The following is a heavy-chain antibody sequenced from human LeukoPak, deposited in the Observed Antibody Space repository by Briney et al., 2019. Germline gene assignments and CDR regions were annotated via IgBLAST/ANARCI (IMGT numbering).Heavy chain of an antibody. J-gene: IGHJ4*02. D-gene: IGHD6-13*01. CDR1: GFSLSRYA. V-gene: IGHV3-23*01. Sequence: GGSLRLSCAVSGFSLSRYAMSWVRKAPGKGLEWVSAISDSGGSTYYADSVKGRSAISRDNSRNTLYLQMNTPRAEDTAVYYCAKCRGSSWSDYFDYWGQGTLVTVSS. CDR3: AKCRGSSWSDYFDY. CDR2: ISDSGGST.